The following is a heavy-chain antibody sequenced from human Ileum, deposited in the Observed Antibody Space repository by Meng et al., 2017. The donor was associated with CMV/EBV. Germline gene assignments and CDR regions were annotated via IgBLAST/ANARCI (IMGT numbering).Heavy chain of an antibody. V-gene: IGHV3-30*02. CDR3: AAPRLFKVVFDY. CDR2: IWFDGSNK. CDR1: GFIFSDYG. J-gene: IGHJ4*02. Sequence: GGSLRLSCVASGFIFSDYGMSWVRQAPGKGLEWVASIWFDGSNKKYADSVKGRFTISRDNSKNTLYLQMSSLRADDTAVYYCAAPRLFKVVFDYWGPGTQVTVSS. D-gene: IGHD2-15*01.